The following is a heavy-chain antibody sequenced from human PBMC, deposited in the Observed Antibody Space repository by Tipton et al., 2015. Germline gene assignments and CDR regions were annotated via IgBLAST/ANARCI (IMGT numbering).Heavy chain of an antibody. CDR1: GYSISSGYY. Sequence: PGLVKPSETLSLTCDVSGYSISSGYYWSWIRQPPGKGLELIGSIYYSGSTYYNPSLKSRVTISVDTSKNQFSLKLTSVTAADTAVYYCARHGSIGARQNWFDPWGQGTLVTVSS. D-gene: IGHD6-6*01. CDR2: IYYSGST. CDR3: ARHGSIGARQNWFDP. J-gene: IGHJ5*02. V-gene: IGHV4-38-2*01.